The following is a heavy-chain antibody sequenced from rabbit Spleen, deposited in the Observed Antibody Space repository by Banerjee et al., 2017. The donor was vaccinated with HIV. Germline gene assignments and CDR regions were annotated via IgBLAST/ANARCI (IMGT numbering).Heavy chain of an antibody. V-gene: IGHV1S45*01. CDR1: GFDLTNNQV. J-gene: IGHJ4*01. CDR2: VNGGGSGTT. CDR3: ARDLGYDDYSEKGYFNL. Sequence: QEQLEESGGGLVKPEGSLTLTCTTSGFDLTNNQVMRWVRQAPGKGLEWIACVNGGGSGTTHYATWAKGRFTVSKTSSTTVTLQVTSLTAADTATYFCARDLGYDDYSEKGYFNLWGPGTLVTVS. D-gene: IGHD2-1*01.